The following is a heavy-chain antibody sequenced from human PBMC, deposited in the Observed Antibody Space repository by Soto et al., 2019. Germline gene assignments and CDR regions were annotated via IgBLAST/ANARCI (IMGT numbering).Heavy chain of an antibody. J-gene: IGHJ6*02. CDR3: ASTSSSWYRYYYGMDV. V-gene: IGHV4-39*01. D-gene: IGHD6-13*01. Sequence: SETLSLTCTVSGGSISSSSYYWGWIRQPPGKGLEWIGSIYYSGSTYYNPSLKSRVTISVDTSKNQFSLKLSSVTAADTAVYYCASTSSSWYRYYYGMDVWGQGTTVTVSS. CDR2: IYYSGST. CDR1: GGSISSSSYY.